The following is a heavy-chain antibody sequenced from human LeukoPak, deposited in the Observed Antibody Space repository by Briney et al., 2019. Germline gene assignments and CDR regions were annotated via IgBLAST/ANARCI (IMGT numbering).Heavy chain of an antibody. Sequence: PGGSLRLSCAASGFTFSSYAMSWVRQAPGKGLEWVSAISGSGGSTYYADSVKGRFTISRDNSKNTLYLQMNSLRAEYTAVYYCAQDPADYGDGGNWFDPWGQGTLVTVSS. J-gene: IGHJ5*02. D-gene: IGHD4-17*01. CDR3: AQDPADYGDGGNWFDP. V-gene: IGHV3-23*01. CDR1: GFTFSSYA. CDR2: ISGSGGST.